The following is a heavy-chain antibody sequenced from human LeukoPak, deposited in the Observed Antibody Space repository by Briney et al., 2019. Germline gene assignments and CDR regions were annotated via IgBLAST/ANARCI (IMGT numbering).Heavy chain of an antibody. J-gene: IGHJ4*02. CDR1: GFTFDDYG. CDR3: ARVPSAYGSGSPARDY. Sequence: GVLRLSCAASGFTFDDYGMSWVRQAPGKGLEWVSTISNSDGNTYYADSVKGRFTISRDNSKNSLYLQMNSLRAEDTAVYYCARVPSAYGSGSPARDYWGQGTLVTVSS. CDR2: ISNSDGNT. V-gene: IGHV3-23*01. D-gene: IGHD3-10*01.